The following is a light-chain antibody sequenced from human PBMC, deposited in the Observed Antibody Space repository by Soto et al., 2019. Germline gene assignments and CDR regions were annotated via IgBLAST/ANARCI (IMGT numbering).Light chain of an antibody. CDR3: QQRSNWPPGT. Sequence: EIVLTQSLATLSLSPGERATLSCRASQSVSSYLAWYQQKPGQAPRLLIYDASNRATGIPARFSGSGSGTDFTLTISSLEPEDFAVYYCQQRSNWPPGTFGGGTKVEIK. J-gene: IGKJ4*01. CDR2: DAS. CDR1: QSVSSY. V-gene: IGKV3-11*01.